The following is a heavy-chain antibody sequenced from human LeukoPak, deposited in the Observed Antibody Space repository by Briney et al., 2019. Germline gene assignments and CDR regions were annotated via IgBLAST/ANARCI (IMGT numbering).Heavy chain of an antibody. V-gene: IGHV4-34*01. Sequence: SETLSLTCAVYGGSFTGYYWSWIRQPPGEGLEWIGEINQSGRTNYNPSLKSRVTISADTSENQFSLKLSSVIAADTAVYYCANWYYYGSGNSPRRGPPFDYWGQGTLVTVSS. J-gene: IGHJ4*02. CDR2: INQSGRT. D-gene: IGHD3-10*01. CDR1: GGSFTGYY. CDR3: ANWYYYGSGNSPRRGPPFDY.